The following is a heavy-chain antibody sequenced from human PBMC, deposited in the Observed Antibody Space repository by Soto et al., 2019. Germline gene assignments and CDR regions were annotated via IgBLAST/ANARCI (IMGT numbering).Heavy chain of an antibody. D-gene: IGHD4-17*01. CDR1: GYTFTGYY. Sequence: ASVKVSCKASGYTFTGYYMHWVRQPPGQGLEWMGWINPNSGGTNYAQEFQGRVTMTRDTSISTAYMELSRLRSDHTAMYYCARGLNYDDYVNFDYWGQGTLVTVSS. J-gene: IGHJ4*02. V-gene: IGHV1-2*02. CDR3: ARGLNYDDYVNFDY. CDR2: INPNSGGT.